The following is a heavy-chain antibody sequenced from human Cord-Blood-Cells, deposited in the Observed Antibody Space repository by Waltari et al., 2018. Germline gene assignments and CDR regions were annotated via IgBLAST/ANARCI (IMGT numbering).Heavy chain of an antibody. CDR1: GGSISSSSYY. CDR2: IYSSGST. CDR3: ARGYYDSSGYYNWFDP. V-gene: IGHV4-39*01. D-gene: IGHD3-22*01. J-gene: IGHJ5*02. Sequence: QLQLQESGPGLVKPSETLSLTCTVSGGSISSSSYYWGWIRHPPGKGLEWIGSIYSSGSTYYNPSLKSRVTISVDTSKNQFSLKLSSVTAADTAVYYCARGYYDSSGYYNWFDPWGQGTLVTVSS.